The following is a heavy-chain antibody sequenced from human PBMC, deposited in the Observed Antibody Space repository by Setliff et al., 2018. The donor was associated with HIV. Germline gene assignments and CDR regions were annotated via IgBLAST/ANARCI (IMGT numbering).Heavy chain of an antibody. CDR2: INSGTGNT. D-gene: IGHD3-10*01. CDR3: ARGTYRDAFDI. V-gene: IGHV1-3*01. CDR1: GFIFTNYG. J-gene: IGHJ3*02. Sequence: ASVKVSCKASGFIFTNYGIHWVRQAPGHSLEWMGFINSGTGNTIYSQKFQGRVTMTTDTTTSTAYIELRSLRSDDTAVYYCARGTYRDAFDIWGQGTMVTVSS.